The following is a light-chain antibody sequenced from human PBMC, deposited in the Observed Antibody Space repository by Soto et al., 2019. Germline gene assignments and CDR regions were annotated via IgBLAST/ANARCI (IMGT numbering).Light chain of an antibody. V-gene: IGKV1-39*01. CDR1: QSINTF. CDR3: QQSYSPPYT. CDR2: AAS. Sequence: DIQMTQSPSSLSASVGDRVTLTCRASQSINTFLNWHQQKPGKAPQLLIYAASSLRSGVPSRFSGSRSGSDFTLTISNLQPEDFVTFICQQSYSPPYTFGQGTKLEIK. J-gene: IGKJ2*01.